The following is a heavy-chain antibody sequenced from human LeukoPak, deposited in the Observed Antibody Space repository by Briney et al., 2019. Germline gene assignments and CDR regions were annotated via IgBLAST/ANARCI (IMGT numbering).Heavy chain of an antibody. CDR3: AREAGYYDSSGYYF. CDR2: IIPIFGTA. CDR1: GGTLSSYA. Sequence: ASVKVSCKASGGTLSSYAISWVRQAPGQGLEWMGRIIPIFGTANYAQKFQGRVTITTDESTSTAYMELSSLRSEDTAVYYCAREAGYYDSSGYYFWGQGTLVTVSS. J-gene: IGHJ4*02. V-gene: IGHV1-69*05. D-gene: IGHD3-22*01.